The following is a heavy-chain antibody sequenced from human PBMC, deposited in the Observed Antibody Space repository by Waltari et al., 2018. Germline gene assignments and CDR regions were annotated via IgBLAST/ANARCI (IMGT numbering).Heavy chain of an antibody. D-gene: IGHD5-18*01. CDR2: IYGSSGST. Sequence: QVQLQESGPGLVKPSKPLSPTCPVPGGFISGGYDWSWFRQPPGKGLEWIVYIYGSSGSTNYNPSLKNRVTISKDTSKNQFSLKLSSVTAADTAVYYCAGEYSYSRYNRFDVWGPGVLVTVSS. CDR1: GGFISGGYD. CDR3: AGEYSYSRYNRFDV. J-gene: IGHJ5*02. V-gene: IGHV4-38-2*02.